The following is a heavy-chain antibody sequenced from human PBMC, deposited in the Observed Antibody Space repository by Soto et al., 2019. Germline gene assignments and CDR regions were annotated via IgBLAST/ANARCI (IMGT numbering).Heavy chain of an antibody. CDR1: GFTFSRFS. Sequence: XVSLRLSCAASGFTFSRFSMNWVRQVPGKGLEWVASISSASSETWYADSVKGRFIISRDNAQNSLFLQMNTLRPEDSAIYYCARVAYWGPGTKVTVSS. V-gene: IGHV3-21*01. CDR2: ISSASSET. J-gene: IGHJ4*02. CDR3: ARVAY.